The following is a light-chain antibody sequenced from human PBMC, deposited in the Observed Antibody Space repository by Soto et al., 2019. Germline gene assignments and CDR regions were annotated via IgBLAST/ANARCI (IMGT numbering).Light chain of an antibody. J-gene: IGKJ1*01. Sequence: DIPMTQSPSTLSASVGDRVTITCRASQSISTWLAWYQQKPGKAPNLLIYGASNLEGGVPSRFSGSGSGTDFTLTISSLQPDDFATYYCQQYNDYPWTFGQGTKVNIK. CDR2: GAS. CDR1: QSISTW. CDR3: QQYNDYPWT. V-gene: IGKV1-5*01.